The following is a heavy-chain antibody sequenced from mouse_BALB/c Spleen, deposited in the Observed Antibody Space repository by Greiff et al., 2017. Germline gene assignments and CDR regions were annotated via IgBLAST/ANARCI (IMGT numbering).Heavy chain of an antibody. J-gene: IGHJ3*01. CDR1: GYTFTDYE. D-gene: IGHD2-14*01. CDR2: IDPETGGT. Sequence: QVQLQQSGAELVRPGASVTLSCKASGYTFTDYEMHWVKQTPVHGLEWIGAIDPETGGTAYNQKFKGKATLTADKSSSTAYMELRSLTSEDSAVYYCTRPTIGTTSAWFAYWGQGTLVTVSA. V-gene: IGHV1-15*01. CDR3: TRPTIGTTSAWFAY.